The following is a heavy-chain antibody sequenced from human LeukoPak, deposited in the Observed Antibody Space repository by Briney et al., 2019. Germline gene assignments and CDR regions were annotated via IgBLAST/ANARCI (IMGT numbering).Heavy chain of an antibody. Sequence: SETRSLTCAVYARSLSGYYWSWIRQPPGKGPEWIGEINHSGSTNYNPSLKSPATISVNTSKNQFSLKISSVTAPNTALYYCASGTYGDYSYYYYYYMDVWGQGTPVTVSS. CDR1: ARSLSGYY. CDR3: ASGTYGDYSYYYYYYMDV. D-gene: IGHD4-17*01. V-gene: IGHV4-34*01. J-gene: IGHJ6*03. CDR2: INHSGST.